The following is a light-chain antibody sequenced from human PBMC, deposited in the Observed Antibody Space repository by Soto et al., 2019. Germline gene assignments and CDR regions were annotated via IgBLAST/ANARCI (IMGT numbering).Light chain of an antibody. CDR3: SSSTSSNTLV. J-gene: IGLJ3*02. V-gene: IGLV2-14*01. CDR2: GVS. Sequence: QSVLTQPASVSASPGQSITSSCTGGKNDIGSSDYVSWYQQHPGKAPKLIIYGVSNRPSGTSDRFSGSKSGNTASLTISGLQADDEADYYCSSSTSSNTLVFGGGTKVTVL. CDR1: KNDIGSSDY.